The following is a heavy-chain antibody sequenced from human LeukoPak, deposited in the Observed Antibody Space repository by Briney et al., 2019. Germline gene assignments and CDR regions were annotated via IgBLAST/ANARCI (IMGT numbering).Heavy chain of an antibody. J-gene: IGHJ2*01. CDR1: GYSISSGYY. V-gene: IGHV4-38-2*02. CDR2: IYHSGST. CDR3: AREWKSRQLWHEGHFDL. Sequence: NPSETLSLTCTVSGYSISSGYYWGWIRQPPGKGLEWIGSIYHSGSTYYNPSLKSRVTISVDTSKNHFSLKLSSVTAADTAVYYCAREWKSRQLWHEGHFDLWGRGTLVTVSS. D-gene: IGHD5-18*01.